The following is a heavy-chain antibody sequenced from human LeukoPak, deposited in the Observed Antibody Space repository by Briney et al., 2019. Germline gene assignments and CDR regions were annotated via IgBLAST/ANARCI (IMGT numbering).Heavy chain of an antibody. Sequence: NPSETLSLTCAVYGGSFSGYYWSWIRQPPGKGLEWIGEINHSGSTNYNPSLKSRVTISVDTSKNQFSLKLSSVTAADTAVYYCARRYYYDGKSRPFDYWGQGTLVTVSS. CDR3: ARRYYYDGKSRPFDY. D-gene: IGHD3-22*01. J-gene: IGHJ4*02. V-gene: IGHV4-34*01. CDR2: INHSGST. CDR1: GGSFSGYY.